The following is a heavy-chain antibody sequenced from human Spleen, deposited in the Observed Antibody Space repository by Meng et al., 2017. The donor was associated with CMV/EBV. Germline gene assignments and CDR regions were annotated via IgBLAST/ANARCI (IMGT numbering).Heavy chain of an antibody. CDR3: AKDPGWNFFDY. CDR1: GFTFSGYG. Sequence: GGSLRLSCAASGFTFSGYGMHWVRQAPGKGLEWVAYIRYDGGDKYYSDSVKGRFTISRDNSENTLYLQMNSLRPEDTAVYYCAKDPGWNFFDYWGQGTLVTVSS. J-gene: IGHJ4*02. D-gene: IGHD1-7*01. CDR2: IRYDGGDK. V-gene: IGHV3-30*02.